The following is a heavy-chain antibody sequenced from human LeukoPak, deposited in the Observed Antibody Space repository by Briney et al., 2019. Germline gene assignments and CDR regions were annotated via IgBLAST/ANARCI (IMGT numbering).Heavy chain of an antibody. CDR3: AREAPTIAAAGTLAY. CDR1: GFPSSRYS. Sequence: GGSLRLFCGASGFPSSRYSMNWVRDAPGKGGEWVSSISSSSSYIYYADSVKGRFTISRDNAKNSLYLQMNSLRAEDTAVYYCAREAPTIAAAGTLAYWGQGTLVTVSS. CDR2: ISSSSSYI. D-gene: IGHD6-13*01. V-gene: IGHV3-21*01. J-gene: IGHJ4*02.